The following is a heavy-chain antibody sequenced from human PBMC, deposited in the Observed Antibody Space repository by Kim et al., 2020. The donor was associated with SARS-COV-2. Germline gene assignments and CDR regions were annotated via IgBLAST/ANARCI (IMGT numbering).Heavy chain of an antibody. Sequence: SETLSLTCAVYGGSFSGYYWSWIRQPPGKGLEWIGEINHSGSTNYNPSLKSRVTISVDTSKNQFSLKLSSVTAADTAVYYCARGGGYSSSWLDYWGQGTLVTVSS. CDR3: ARGGGYSSSWLDY. CDR2: INHSGST. J-gene: IGHJ4*02. D-gene: IGHD6-13*01. V-gene: IGHV4-34*01. CDR1: GGSFSGYY.